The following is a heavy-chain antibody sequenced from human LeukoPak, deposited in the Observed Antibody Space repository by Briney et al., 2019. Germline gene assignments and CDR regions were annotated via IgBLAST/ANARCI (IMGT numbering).Heavy chain of an antibody. CDR1: GGSISSYY. V-gene: IGHV4-59*01. Sequence: PSETLSLTCTVSGGSISSYYWSWIRQPPGKGLEWIGYIYYSGSTNYNPSLKSRVTISVDTSKNQFSLKLSSVTAADTAVYYCARTRIPAQYCSSTSCYAFDIWGQGTMVTVSS. D-gene: IGHD2-2*01. CDR3: ARTRIPAQYCSSTSCYAFDI. J-gene: IGHJ3*02. CDR2: IYYSGST.